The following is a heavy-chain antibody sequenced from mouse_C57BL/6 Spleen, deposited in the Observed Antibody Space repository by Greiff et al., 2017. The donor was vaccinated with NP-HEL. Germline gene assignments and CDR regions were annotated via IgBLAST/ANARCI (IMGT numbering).Heavy chain of an antibody. V-gene: IGHV5-16*01. CDR2: INYDGSST. CDR1: GFTFSDYY. CDR3: ARGSTVGKYFDV. D-gene: IGHD1-1*01. J-gene: IGHJ1*03. Sequence: EVHLVESEGGLVQPGSSMKLSCTASGFTFSDYYMAWVRQVPEKGLEWVANINYDGSSTYYLDSLKSRFIISRDNAKNILYLQMSSLKSEDTATYYCARGSTVGKYFDVWGTGTTVTVSS.